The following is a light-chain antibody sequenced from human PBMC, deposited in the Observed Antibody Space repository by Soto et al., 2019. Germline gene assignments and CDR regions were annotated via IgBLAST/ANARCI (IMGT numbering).Light chain of an antibody. V-gene: IGKV3-20*01. Sequence: EFVLTQSPGTLSLSPGERATLSCRASQSVSSNFLAWYQQKPGQAPRLLIYGASSRATVIPDRFSGSGSGTDVTLTINRLEPEDFAVYYCQRSSPSPLTFGGGTKVEIK. CDR2: GAS. CDR1: QSVSSNF. J-gene: IGKJ4*01. CDR3: QRSSPSPLT.